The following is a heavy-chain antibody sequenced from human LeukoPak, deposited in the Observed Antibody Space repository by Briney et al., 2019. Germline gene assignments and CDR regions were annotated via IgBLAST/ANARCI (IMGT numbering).Heavy chain of an antibody. CDR2: IYHSGST. D-gene: IGHD3-22*01. Sequence: SETLSLTCAVSGGSISSSNWWSWVRQPPGKGLEWIGEIYHSGSTNYNPSLKGRVTISVDKSKNQFSLKLSSVTAADTAVYYCARGDPAWDYDTSSYYPDAFDIWGQGTMVTVSS. J-gene: IGHJ3*02. CDR1: GGSISSSNW. V-gene: IGHV4-4*02. CDR3: ARGDPAWDYDTSSYYPDAFDI.